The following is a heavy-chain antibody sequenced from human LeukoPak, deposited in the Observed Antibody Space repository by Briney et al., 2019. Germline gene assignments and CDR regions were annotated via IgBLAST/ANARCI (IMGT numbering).Heavy chain of an antibody. V-gene: IGHV1-2*02. J-gene: IGHJ2*01. CDR3: ARDFEQWPYSLDL. CDR2: INPNSGGT. CDR1: GYTFTGYY. Sequence: ASVKVSCKASGYTFTGYYMHWVRQAPGQGLEWMGWINPNSGGTNYAQKFQGRVTMTRDTSISTAYMELSRLRSDDTAVYYCARDFEQWPYSLDLWGRGTLVTVSS. D-gene: IGHD6-19*01.